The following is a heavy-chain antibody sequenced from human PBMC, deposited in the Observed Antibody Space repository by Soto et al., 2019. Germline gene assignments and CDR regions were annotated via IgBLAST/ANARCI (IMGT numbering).Heavy chain of an antibody. D-gene: IGHD1-26*01. CDR1: GFTFSSYG. CDR3: AKEGGLSGSYYISSSYDFDY. CDR2: ISYDGSNT. V-gene: IGHV3-30*18. Sequence: QVQLVESGGGVVQPGRSLRLSCVASGFTFSSYGMHWVRQAPGKGLEWVAIISYDGSNTYYADSVKGRFTISRDNSKNTLYLQMNSLRAEDTSVYYCAKEGGLSGSYYISSSYDFDYRGQGTLVTVSS. J-gene: IGHJ4*02.